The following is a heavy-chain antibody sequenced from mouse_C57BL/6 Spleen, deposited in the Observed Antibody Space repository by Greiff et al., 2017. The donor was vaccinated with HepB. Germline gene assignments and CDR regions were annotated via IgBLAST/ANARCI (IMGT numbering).Heavy chain of an antibody. V-gene: IGHV5-4*01. CDR2: ISDGGSYT. D-gene: IGHD2-3*01. CDR3: AREGFYDQAWFAY. Sequence: EVHLVESGGGLVKPGGSLKLSCAASGFTFSSYAMSWVRQTPEKRLEWVATISDGGSYTYYPDNVKGRFTISRDNAKNNLYLQMSHLKSEDTAMYYCAREGFYDQAWFAYWGQGTLVTVSA. J-gene: IGHJ3*01. CDR1: GFTFSSYA.